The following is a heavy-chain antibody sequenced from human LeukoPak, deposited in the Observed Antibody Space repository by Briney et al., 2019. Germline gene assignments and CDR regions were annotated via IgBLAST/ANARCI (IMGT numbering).Heavy chain of an antibody. J-gene: IGHJ4*02. Sequence: GGSLRLSCAASGFTFSSYGMHWVRQAPGKGLEWVAVIWYDGSNKYYADSVKGRFTISRDNSKNTLYLQMNSLRAEDTAVYYCARDRSPRVVVPAAIDYGGQGTLVTVSS. CDR1: GFTFSSYG. D-gene: IGHD2-2*01. CDR2: IWYDGSNK. V-gene: IGHV3-33*01. CDR3: ARDRSPRVVVPAAIDY.